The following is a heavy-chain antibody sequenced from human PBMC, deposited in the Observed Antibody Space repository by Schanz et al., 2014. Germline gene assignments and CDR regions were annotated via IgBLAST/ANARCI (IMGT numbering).Heavy chain of an antibody. CDR2: ISGGLGTDT. D-gene: IGHD2-21*01. Sequence: EVQLVESGGDLVQPGGSLRLSCVGSGFTFTNYWMHWVRQSPGKGLVWVSGISGGLGTDTFYADSVKGRFTISRDNSNNTLFLQMSSLRVEDTAIYYCAKDSVLVATGHDYFDYWGQGTLVTVSS. CDR1: GFTFTNYW. CDR3: AKDSVLVATGHDYFDY. V-gene: IGHV3-74*01. J-gene: IGHJ4*02.